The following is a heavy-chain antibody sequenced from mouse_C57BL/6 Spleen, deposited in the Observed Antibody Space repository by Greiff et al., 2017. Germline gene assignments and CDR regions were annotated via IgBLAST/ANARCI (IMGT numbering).Heavy chain of an antibody. Sequence: VKLMESGAELVKPGASVKMSCKASGYTFTTYPIEWMKQNHGKSLEWIGNFHPYNDDTKYNEKFKGKATLTVEKSSSTVYLELSRLTSDDSAVYYCARSPYRTGYFDYWGQGTTLTVSS. CDR2: FHPYNDDT. J-gene: IGHJ2*01. V-gene: IGHV1-47*01. CDR3: ARSPYRTGYFDY. D-gene: IGHD5-1*01. CDR1: GYTFTTYP.